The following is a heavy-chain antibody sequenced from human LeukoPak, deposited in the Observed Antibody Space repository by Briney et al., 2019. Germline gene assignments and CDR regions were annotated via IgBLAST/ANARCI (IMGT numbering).Heavy chain of an antibody. V-gene: IGHV3-23*01. D-gene: IGHD3-3*01. CDR1: GFTFSSYA. CDR2: FSGSCGST. CDR3: AKDLEHYDFWSGLGSNWFDP. Sequence: GGSLRLSCAASGFTFSSYAMSWVREARGKGLEWVSAFSGSCGSTYYADSVKGRFTISRDNSKNTLYLQMNSLRAEDTAVYYCAKDLEHYDFWSGLGSNWFDPWGQGTLVTVSS. J-gene: IGHJ5*02.